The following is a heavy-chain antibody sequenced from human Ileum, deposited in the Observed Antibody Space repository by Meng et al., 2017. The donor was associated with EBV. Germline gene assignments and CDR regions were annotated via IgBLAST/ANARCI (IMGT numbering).Heavy chain of an antibody. Sequence: QVQLVQSGSEFKKPXXXXKXSCKASGYTFTSYAMNWVRQAPGQGLEWMGWINTNTGDPTYAQAFTGRFVFSFDTSLNTAYLQISNLKAEDTAVYYCARDLRAVGKDLDYWGQGTLGTVSS. D-gene: IGHD4-23*01. CDR3: ARDLRAVGKDLDY. CDR1: GYTFTSYA. J-gene: IGHJ4*02. V-gene: IGHV7-4-1*02. CDR2: INTNTGDP.